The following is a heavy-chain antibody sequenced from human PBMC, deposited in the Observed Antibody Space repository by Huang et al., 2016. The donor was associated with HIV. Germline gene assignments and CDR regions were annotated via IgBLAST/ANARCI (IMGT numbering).Heavy chain of an antibody. CDR1: GGSIGSGSFY. CDR2: IYTIGTT. D-gene: IGHD2-15*01. J-gene: IGHJ6*03. CDR3: ARSGDGGKSPMDV. Sequence: QGQLQESGPGLVKPSQTLSLTCTVSGGSIGSGSFYWTWIRQPAGKGLEWIGDIYTIGTTNYNPALKSRVTIALDTTKNQFSRKLRVVTAADTAVYFCARSGDGGKSPMDVWGKGTTVTVS. V-gene: IGHV4-61*09.